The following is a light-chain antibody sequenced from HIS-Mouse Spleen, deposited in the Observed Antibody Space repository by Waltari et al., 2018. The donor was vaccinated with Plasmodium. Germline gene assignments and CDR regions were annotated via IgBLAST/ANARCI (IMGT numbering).Light chain of an antibody. CDR3: YSTDSSGNHRV. J-gene: IGLJ3*02. CDR1: ALPKKY. V-gene: IGLV3-10*01. Sequence: SYELTQPPSVSVSPGQTARITCSGDALPKKYAYWYQQKSGQAPVLVIYEDSKRPSGTTERFSGSSSGTKATLTISGAQVEDEADYYCYSTDSSGNHRVFGGGTKLTVL. CDR2: EDS.